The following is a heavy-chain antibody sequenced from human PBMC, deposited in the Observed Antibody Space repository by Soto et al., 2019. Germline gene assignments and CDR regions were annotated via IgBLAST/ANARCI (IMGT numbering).Heavy chain of an antibody. D-gene: IGHD6-13*01. CDR1: GYNFTNYW. J-gene: IGHJ3*01. V-gene: IGHV5-51*01. CDR2: IYPGDSDT. CDR3: ASPGGIPAAGDDAYDV. Sequence: GESLKISCKGSGYNFTNYWIGWVRQMPGKGLEWMGIIYPGDSDTRYSPSFQGQVTISADKSISTAYLQWSSLKASDTAMYYCASPGGIPAAGDDAYDVWGQGTMVTVSS.